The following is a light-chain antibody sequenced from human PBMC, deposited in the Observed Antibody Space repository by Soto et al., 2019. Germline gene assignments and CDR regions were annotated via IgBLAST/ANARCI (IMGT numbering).Light chain of an antibody. CDR2: SAS. Sequence: DIQMTQSPSSLSASVGDRVTITCRASQSIRSYLNWYQQKPGKAPNLLIYSASNLQSGVPSRFSGTRSGTDFTLTINSLQPEDFATYFCQQSYSIPYTFGQGTKLEIK. CDR1: QSIRSY. CDR3: QQSYSIPYT. V-gene: IGKV1-39*01. J-gene: IGKJ2*01.